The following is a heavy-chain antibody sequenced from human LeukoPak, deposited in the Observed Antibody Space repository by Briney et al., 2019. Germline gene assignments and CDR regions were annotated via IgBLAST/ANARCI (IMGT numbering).Heavy chain of an antibody. J-gene: IGHJ4*02. D-gene: IGHD3-16*01. CDR3: AKDSNRGVWGSYRSYDY. CDR2: ISGSGANT. Sequence: GSLRLSCAASGFTFSSYDMSWVRQAPRKGLEWVSAISGSGANTYDADSVKGRFTISRDNSKNTLYLQMNSLRAEDTAVYYCAKDSNRGVWGSYRSYDYWGQGTLVTVSS. V-gene: IGHV3-23*01. CDR1: GFTFSSYD.